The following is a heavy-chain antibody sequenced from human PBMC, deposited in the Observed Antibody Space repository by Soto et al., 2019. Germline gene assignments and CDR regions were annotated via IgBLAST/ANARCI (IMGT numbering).Heavy chain of an antibody. V-gene: IGHV3-21*01. CDR1: GFAFSTYS. D-gene: IGHD7-27*01. Sequence: EVQLVDSGGGLVKPGGSLRLSCAGSGFAFSTYSMNWVRQAPGKGLEWVSSISSSSSSIYYADSVKGRCTISRDNAKNSLYLQMNSLRAEDTAVYYCARDSLTGYDYWGQGTLVTVSS. J-gene: IGHJ4*02. CDR3: ARDSLTGYDY. CDR2: ISSSSSSI.